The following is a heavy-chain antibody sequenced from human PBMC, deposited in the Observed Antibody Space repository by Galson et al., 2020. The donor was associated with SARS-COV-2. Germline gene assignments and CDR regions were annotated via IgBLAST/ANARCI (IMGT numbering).Heavy chain of an antibody. CDR3: ARALYYYDSSGYGINWFDP. D-gene: IGHD3-22*01. CDR1: GGSISSYS. Sequence: ASETLSLTCTVSGGSISSYSWSWIRQPPGKGLEWIGYIYYSGSTNYNPSLKSRVTISVDTSKNQFSLKLSSVTAADTAVYYCARALYYYDSSGYGINWFDPWGQGTLVTVSS. V-gene: IGHV4-59*01. J-gene: IGHJ5*02. CDR2: IYYSGST.